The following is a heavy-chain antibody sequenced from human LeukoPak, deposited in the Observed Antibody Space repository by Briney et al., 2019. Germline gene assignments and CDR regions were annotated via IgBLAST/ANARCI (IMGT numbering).Heavy chain of an antibody. D-gene: IGHD3-22*01. J-gene: IGHJ4*02. CDR1: GFTFSSYW. CDR3: ATMSLGRNFDY. Sequence: GGSLRLSCAASGFTFSSYWMSWVRQAPGKGLEWVAKIKKDGSEKSYVDSVKGRFTISRDNAQKSLYLQMSSLRAEDTAIYYCATMSLGRNFDYWGQGTPVTVSS. V-gene: IGHV3-7*01. CDR2: IKKDGSEK.